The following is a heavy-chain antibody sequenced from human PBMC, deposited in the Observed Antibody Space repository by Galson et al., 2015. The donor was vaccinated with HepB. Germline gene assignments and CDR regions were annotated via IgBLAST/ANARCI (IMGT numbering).Heavy chain of an antibody. CDR3: VDLWFEEGGVDV. CDR2: IYAGKGDT. D-gene: IGHD3-10*01. J-gene: IGHJ6*02. CDR1: GYTFDTYT. Sequence: QSGAEVKKPGESLRISCKASGYTFDTYTLHWVRQAPRQRLEWMGWIYAGKGDTRYSQKFQGRVTITRDTSASTVYMELRSLRSEDTAMYYCVDLWFEEGGVDVWGQGTTVTVSS. V-gene: IGHV1-3*01.